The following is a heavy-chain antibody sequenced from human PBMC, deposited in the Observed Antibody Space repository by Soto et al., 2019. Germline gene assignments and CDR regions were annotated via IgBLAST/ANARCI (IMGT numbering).Heavy chain of an antibody. CDR1: GGTFSSYA. CDR3: ARRGYCSSTSCYGNYYYGMDV. D-gene: IGHD2-2*01. V-gene: IGHV1-69*13. J-gene: IGHJ6*02. CDR2: TIPIFGTA. Sequence: SVKVSCKASGGTFSSYAISWVRQAPGQGLEWMGGTIPIFGTANYAQKFQGRVTITADESTSTAYMELSSLRSEDTAVYYCARRGYCSSTSCYGNYYYGMDVWAKGPRSPSP.